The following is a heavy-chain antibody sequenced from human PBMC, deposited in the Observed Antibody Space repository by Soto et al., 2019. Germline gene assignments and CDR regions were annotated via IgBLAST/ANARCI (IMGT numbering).Heavy chain of an antibody. CDR2: ISGSGGST. CDR1: GFTFSSYA. V-gene: IGHV3-23*01. Sequence: GGSLRLSCAASGFTFSSYAMSWVRQAPGKGLEWVSAISGSGGSTYYADSVKGRFTISRDNSKNTLYLQMNSLRAEDTAVYYCAKSKYVDIVAHMDVWGKGTTVTVSS. J-gene: IGHJ6*03. CDR3: AKSKYVDIVAHMDV. D-gene: IGHD5-12*01.